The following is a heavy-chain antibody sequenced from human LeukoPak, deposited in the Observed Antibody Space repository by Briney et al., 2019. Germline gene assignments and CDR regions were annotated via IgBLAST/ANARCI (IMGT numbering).Heavy chain of an antibody. Sequence: GGSLRLSCAASGFTFSSYGMHWVRQAPGKGLEWVAFIRYDGSNKYYADSVKGRFTISRDNSKNTLYLQMNSLRAEDTAVYYCAVDYYDSSGYLGYWGQGTLVTVSS. CDR1: GFTFSSYG. CDR3: AVDYYDSSGYLGY. CDR2: IRYDGSNK. D-gene: IGHD3-22*01. J-gene: IGHJ4*02. V-gene: IGHV3-30*02.